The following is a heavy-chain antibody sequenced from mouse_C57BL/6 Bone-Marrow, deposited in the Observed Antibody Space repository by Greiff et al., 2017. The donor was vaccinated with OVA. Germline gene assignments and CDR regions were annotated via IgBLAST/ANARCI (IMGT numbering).Heavy chain of an antibody. V-gene: IGHV5-4*03. J-gene: IGHJ4*01. D-gene: IGHD1-1*01. Sequence: EVKLVESGGGLVKPGGSLKLSCAASGFTFSSYAMSWVRQTPEKRLEWVATISDGGSYTYYPDNVKGRFTISRDNAKNNLYLQMSHLKSEDTAMYYCARPHFTDYGSSYGAMDYWGQGTSVTVSS. CDR2: ISDGGSYT. CDR3: ARPHFTDYGSSYGAMDY. CDR1: GFTFSSYA.